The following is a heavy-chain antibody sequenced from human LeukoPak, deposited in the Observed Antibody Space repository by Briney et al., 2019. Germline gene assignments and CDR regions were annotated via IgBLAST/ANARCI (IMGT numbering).Heavy chain of an antibody. CDR2: IRYDATNK. CDR1: GFTFSSYG. D-gene: IGHD2-15*01. Sequence: GGSLRLSCAASGFTFSSYGMHWVRQAPGKGLEWVAFIRYDATNKYYADSVKGRFTISRDNAKNSLYLQMNSLRAEDTAVYYCARARVVAAIWFDPWGQGTLVTVSS. CDR3: ARARVVAAIWFDP. J-gene: IGHJ5*02. V-gene: IGHV3-30*02.